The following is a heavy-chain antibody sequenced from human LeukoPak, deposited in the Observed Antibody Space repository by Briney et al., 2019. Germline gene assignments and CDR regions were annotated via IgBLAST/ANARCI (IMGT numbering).Heavy chain of an antibody. Sequence: GGSLRLSCAASGFTFSSYSMNWVRQAPGKGLEWISSISGSSSYIYYADSVKGRFTISRDNAKNSLYLQMNSLRAEDTAVYYCARKYYYDSSGYWVFDYWGQGTLVTVSS. CDR1: GFTFSSYS. D-gene: IGHD3-22*01. V-gene: IGHV3-21*01. CDR3: ARKYYYDSSGYWVFDY. J-gene: IGHJ4*02. CDR2: ISGSSSYI.